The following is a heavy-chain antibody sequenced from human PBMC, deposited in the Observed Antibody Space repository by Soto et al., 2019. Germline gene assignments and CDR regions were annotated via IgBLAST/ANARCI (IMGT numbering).Heavy chain of an antibody. Sequence: XESLSLPCAVYCGSFSGSYWSWIRQPPGKGLDWIGEINHSGSTNYNPSLKSRVTISVDTSKNQFSLKLSSVTAAETAVYYCARGRSRYFDWLSYYYYGMDVWGQGTTVTVSS. V-gene: IGHV4-34*01. CDR3: ARGRSRYFDWLSYYYYGMDV. CDR2: INHSGST. CDR1: CGSFSGSY. J-gene: IGHJ6*02. D-gene: IGHD3-9*01.